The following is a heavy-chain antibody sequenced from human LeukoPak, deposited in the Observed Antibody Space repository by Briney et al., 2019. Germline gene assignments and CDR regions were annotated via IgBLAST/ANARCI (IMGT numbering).Heavy chain of an antibody. CDR1: GGTFSSYA. V-gene: IGHV1-69*04. D-gene: IGHD3-22*01. Sequence: SVKVSCKASGGTFSSYAISWVRQAPGQGLEWMGRIIPILGIANYAQKFQGRVTITADKSKSAAYMELSSLRSEDTAVYYCASVRSDSSGYYYVFVYWGQGTLVTVSS. CDR3: ASVRSDSSGYYYVFVY. CDR2: IIPILGIA. J-gene: IGHJ4*02.